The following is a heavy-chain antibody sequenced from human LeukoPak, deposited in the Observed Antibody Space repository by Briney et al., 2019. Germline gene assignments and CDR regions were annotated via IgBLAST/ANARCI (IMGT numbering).Heavy chain of an antibody. CDR3: ARCLYYDFWSGRRYYYFDY. V-gene: IGHV4-39*01. Sequence: SETLSLTCTVSGGSISSSSYYWGWIRQPPGKGLEWIGNIYHSGSTYYNPSLKSRVTISVDTSKNQFSLKLSSVTAADTAVYYCARCLYYDFWSGRRYYYFDYWGQGTLVTVSS. CDR2: IYHSGST. CDR1: GGSISSSSYY. J-gene: IGHJ4*02. D-gene: IGHD3-3*01.